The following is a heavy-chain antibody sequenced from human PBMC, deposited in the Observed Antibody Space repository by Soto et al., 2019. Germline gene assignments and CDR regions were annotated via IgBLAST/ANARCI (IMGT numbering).Heavy chain of an antibody. CDR1: GFTVSSNY. D-gene: IGHD2-15*01. V-gene: IGHV3-66*01. CDR3: ALGGVGYCSGGKCQSVSGLDY. CDR2: IFGGGTT. J-gene: IGHJ4*02. Sequence: EVQLVESGGGLIQPGGSLRLSCAASGFTVSSNYMTWVRQAPGKGLEWVSMIFGGGTTYYADSVKGRFNISRDKSKNTLYLQMNRLSPEDTAVYYCALGGVGYCSGGKCQSVSGLDYWGQGTLVTVSS.